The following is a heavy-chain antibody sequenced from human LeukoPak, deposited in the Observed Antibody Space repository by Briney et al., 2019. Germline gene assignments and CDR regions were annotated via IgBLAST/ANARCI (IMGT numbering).Heavy chain of an antibody. D-gene: IGHD2-15*01. Sequence: PGGSLRLSCAASGFTFRNYYMSWIRQAPGKGLEWVSAISVSGNTYHADSVKGRFTISRDSSKNTLYLQMNSLRAGDAAVYYCAKAPVTTCSGAYCYPFDYWSQGTLVTVSS. CDR1: GFTFRNYY. CDR2: ISVSGNT. CDR3: AKAPVTTCSGAYCYPFDY. J-gene: IGHJ4*02. V-gene: IGHV3-23*01.